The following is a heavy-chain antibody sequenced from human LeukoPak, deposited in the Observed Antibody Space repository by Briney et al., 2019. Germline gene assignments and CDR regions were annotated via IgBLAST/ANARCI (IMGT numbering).Heavy chain of an antibody. CDR2: IIPIFGTA. D-gene: IGHD6-6*01. J-gene: IGHJ5*02. CDR3: ARDAQVAARLKGYNCFDP. V-gene: IGHV1-69*13. CDR1: GGTFSSYA. Sequence: SVKVSCKASGGTFSSYAISWVRQAPGQGLEWMGGIIPIFGTANYAQKFQGRVTITADESTSTAYMELGSLRSEDTAVYYCARDAQVAARLKGYNCFDPWGQGTLVTVSS.